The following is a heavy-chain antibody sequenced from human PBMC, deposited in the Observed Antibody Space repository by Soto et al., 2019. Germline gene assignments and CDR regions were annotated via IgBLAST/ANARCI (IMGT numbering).Heavy chain of an antibody. J-gene: IGHJ6*02. CDR3: AGARRHDYYDVMDV. V-gene: IGHV1-69*01. CDR1: GGTVSSNV. Sequence: QVQLVQSGAEEKKPGSSVRVSCKASGGTVSSNVISWVRQAPGQGLEWMGGIIPLFDRTSYAQKFQGRITITADASTSSTYMVLSSLRSEDTAVYYCAGARRHDYYDVMDVWGQG. CDR2: IIPLFDRT. D-gene: IGHD6-6*01.